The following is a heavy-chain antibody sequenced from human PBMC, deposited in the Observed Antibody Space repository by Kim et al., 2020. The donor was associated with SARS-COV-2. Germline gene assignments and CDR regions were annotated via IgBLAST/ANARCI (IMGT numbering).Heavy chain of an antibody. V-gene: IGHV3-30*04. CDR2: ISYDGSNK. CDR3: ARDAVSTFGGVTAIGYY. Sequence: GGSLRLSCAASGFTFSSYAMHWVRQAPGKGLEWVAVISYDGSNKYYADSVKGRFTISRDNAKNTLYLQMNSLRAEDTAVYYCARDAVSTFGGVTAIGYY. J-gene: IGHJ6*01. D-gene: IGHD3-16*02. CDR1: GFTFSSYA.